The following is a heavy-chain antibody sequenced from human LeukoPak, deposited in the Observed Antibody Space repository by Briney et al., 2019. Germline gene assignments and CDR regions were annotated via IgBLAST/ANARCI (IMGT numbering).Heavy chain of an antibody. CDR3: ARPVVQQLEAYYFDY. V-gene: IGHV3-30*04. J-gene: IGHJ4*02. CDR1: GFTFSSYA. CDR2: ISYDGSNK. Sequence: GGSLRLSCAASGFTFSSYAMHWVRQAPGKGLEWVAVISYDGSNKYYADSVKGRFTISRDNSKNTLYLQMNSLRAEDTAVYYCARPVVQQLEAYYFDYWGQGTLVTVSS. D-gene: IGHD6-6*01.